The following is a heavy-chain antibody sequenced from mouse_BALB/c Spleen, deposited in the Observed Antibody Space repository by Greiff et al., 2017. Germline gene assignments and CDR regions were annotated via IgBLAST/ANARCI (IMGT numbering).Heavy chain of an antibody. CDR3: TRDPHYYGSSYVAMDY. CDR2: ISSGGSYT. J-gene: IGHJ4*01. D-gene: IGHD1-1*01. V-gene: IGHV5-9-4*01. Sequence: EVQLVESGGGLVKPGGSLKLSCAASGFTFSSYAMSWVRQSPEKRLEWVAEISSGGSYTYYPDTVTGRFTISRDNAKNTLYLEMSSLRSEDTAMYYCTRDPHYYGSSYVAMDYWGQGTSVTVSS. CDR1: GFTFSSYA.